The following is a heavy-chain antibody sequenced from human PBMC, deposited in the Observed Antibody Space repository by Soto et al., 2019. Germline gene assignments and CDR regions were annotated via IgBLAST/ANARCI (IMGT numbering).Heavy chain of an antibody. J-gene: IGHJ4*02. V-gene: IGHV4-31*03. Sequence: SETLSLTCTVSGGSISSGGYYWSWIRQHPGKGLEWIGYIYYSGSTYYNPSLKSRVTISVDTSKNQFSLKLSSVTAADTAVYYCARARSAGFDYWGQGTLVTVSS. CDR2: IYYSGST. CDR1: GGSISSGGYY. CDR3: ARARSAGFDY.